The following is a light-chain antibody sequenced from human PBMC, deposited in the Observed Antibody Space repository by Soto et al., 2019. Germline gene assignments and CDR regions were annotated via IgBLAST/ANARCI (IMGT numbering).Light chain of an antibody. CDR3: QSYDSSLSGGV. Sequence: QSVLTQPPSVSGAPGQRVTLSCTGSSSNIGAGYDVHWYQQLPGTAPKLLIQGNSNRPSGIPDRFSGSKSGTSASLAITGLQAEDEADYYCQSYDSSLSGGVFGGGTKLTVL. V-gene: IGLV1-40*01. J-gene: IGLJ3*02. CDR1: SSNIGAGYD. CDR2: GNS.